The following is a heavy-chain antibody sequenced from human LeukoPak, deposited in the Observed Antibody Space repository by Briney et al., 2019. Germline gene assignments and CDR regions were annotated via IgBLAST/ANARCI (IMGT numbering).Heavy chain of an antibody. D-gene: IGHD6-13*01. J-gene: IGHJ6*03. CDR3: ARLQQLFYYYYYMDV. CDR1: GFTFDDYG. CDR2: INWNGGST. V-gene: IGHV3-20*04. Sequence: GGSLRLSCAASGFTFDDYGMSWVRQAPGKGLEWVSGINWNGGSTGYADSVKGRFTISRDNAKNSLYQQMNSLRAEDTALYYCARLQQLFYYYYYMDVWGKGTTVTVSS.